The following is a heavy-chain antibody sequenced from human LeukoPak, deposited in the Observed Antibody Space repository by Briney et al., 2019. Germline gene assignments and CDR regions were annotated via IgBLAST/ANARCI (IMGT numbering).Heavy chain of an antibody. D-gene: IGHD3-10*01. J-gene: IGHJ4*02. CDR2: IYSDGST. CDR3: ARDRYYASASYLLFDC. CDR1: GFTVSSNY. Sequence: PGGSLRLSCAASGFTVSSNYMSWVRQAPGKGLEWVSVIYSDGSTYCADSVKGRFTISRDNSKNALYLQMNSLRAEDTAVYYCARDRYYASASYLLFDCWGQGTLVTISS. V-gene: IGHV3-66*01.